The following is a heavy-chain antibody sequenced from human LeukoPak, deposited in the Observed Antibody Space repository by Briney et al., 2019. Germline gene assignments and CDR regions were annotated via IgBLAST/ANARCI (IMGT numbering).Heavy chain of an antibody. V-gene: IGHV4-59*08. CDR3: ARHGPSPDSSRSSGTLDV. CDR2: IYYSGST. CDR1: GGSISSYY. D-gene: IGHD6-13*01. J-gene: IGHJ6*04. Sequence: PSETLSLTCTVSGGSISSYYWSWIRQPPGKGLEWIGYIYYSGSTNYNPSLKSRVTISVDTSKNQFSLKLSSVTAADTAVYYCARHGPSPDSSRSSGTLDVWGKGTTVTVSS.